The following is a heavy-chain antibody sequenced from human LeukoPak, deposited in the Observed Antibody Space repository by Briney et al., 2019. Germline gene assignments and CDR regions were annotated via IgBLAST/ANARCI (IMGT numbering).Heavy chain of an antibody. D-gene: IGHD2-2*01. CDR1: GFRFSDYY. Sequence: GGSLRLSCAASGFRFSDYYMAWIRQAPGKGPEWVAYISSPGTTLYYVDSVKGRFTISRDNAKNSMYLQMNSLRAEDTAVYYCAGSVYCSSTSCARFDPWGQGTLVTVSS. V-gene: IGHV3-11*04. J-gene: IGHJ5*02. CDR2: ISSPGTTL. CDR3: AGSVYCSSTSCARFDP.